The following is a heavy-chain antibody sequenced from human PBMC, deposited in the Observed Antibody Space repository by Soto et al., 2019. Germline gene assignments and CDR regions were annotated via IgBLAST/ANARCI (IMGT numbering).Heavy chain of an antibody. CDR1: GDSISNLDYF. J-gene: IGHJ5*01. D-gene: IGHD7-27*01. CDR3: ARGRYCLTGRCFPNWFDS. CDR2: IYKSATT. Sequence: KISETLSLTCSVSGDSISNLDYFWAWIRQPPGQALEYIGYIYKSATTYYNPSFESRVAISVDTSKSQFSLNVTSVTAADTAVYFCARGRYCLTGRCFPNWFDSWGQGALVTVSS. V-gene: IGHV4-30-4*01.